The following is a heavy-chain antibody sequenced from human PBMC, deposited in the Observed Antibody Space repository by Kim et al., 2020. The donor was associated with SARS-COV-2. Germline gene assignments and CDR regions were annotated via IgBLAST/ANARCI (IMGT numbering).Heavy chain of an antibody. V-gene: IGHV4-59*08. CDR1: GGSISSYY. D-gene: IGHD5-18*01. Sequence: SETLSLTCTVSGGSISSYYWSWIRQPPGKGLEWIGYIYYSGSTNYNPSLKSRVTISVDTSKNQFSLKLSSVTAADTAVYYCARLGTVGARKYYYYGMDVWGQGTTVTVSS. J-gene: IGHJ6*02. CDR3: ARLGTVGARKYYYYGMDV. CDR2: IYYSGST.